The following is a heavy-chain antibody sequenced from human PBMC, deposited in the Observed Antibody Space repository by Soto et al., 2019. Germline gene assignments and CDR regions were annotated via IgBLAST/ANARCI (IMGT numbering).Heavy chain of an antibody. V-gene: IGHV3-64*01. CDR3: ARRARPDFYYMDV. Sequence: EVQLAESGGGLAQPGGSLRLSCAASGITLSGYAMDWVRQAPGKGLEYVSGISSNGVGTYYANSVQGRFTISRDNSKNTVYLQMGSLRPEDMSVYYCARRARPDFYYMDVWGKGTTLTVS. CDR2: ISSNGVGT. CDR1: GITLSGYA. D-gene: IGHD6-6*01. J-gene: IGHJ6*03.